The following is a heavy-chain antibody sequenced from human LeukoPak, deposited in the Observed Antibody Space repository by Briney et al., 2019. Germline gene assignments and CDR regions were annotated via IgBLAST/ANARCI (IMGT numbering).Heavy chain of an antibody. D-gene: IGHD3-3*01. CDR2: INPNSGGT. CDR3: ATISAIPRGRMIGFDI. V-gene: IGHV1-2*02. Sequence: GASVKVSCKASGYTFTGYYIHWVRQAPGQGVEWMGWINPNSGGTNYAQKFQGRVTVTRDTSISTAYMELSRLRSDDTAVYYCATISAIPRGRMIGFDIWGQGTMVTVSS. CDR1: GYTFTGYY. J-gene: IGHJ3*02.